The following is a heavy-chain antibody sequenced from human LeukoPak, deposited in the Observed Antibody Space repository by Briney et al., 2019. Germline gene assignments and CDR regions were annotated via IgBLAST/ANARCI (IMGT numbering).Heavy chain of an antibody. CDR3: ARVGVLDFWSDYYYMDV. V-gene: IGHV4-59*01. D-gene: IGHD3-3*01. Sequence: SETLSLTCTVSGGSISSYYWSWIRQPPGKGLEWIGYIYYSGSTNYNPSLKSRVTISVDTSKNQFSLKLSSVTAADTAVYYCARVGVLDFWSDYYYMDVWGKGTTVTVSS. J-gene: IGHJ6*03. CDR1: GGSISSYY. CDR2: IYYSGST.